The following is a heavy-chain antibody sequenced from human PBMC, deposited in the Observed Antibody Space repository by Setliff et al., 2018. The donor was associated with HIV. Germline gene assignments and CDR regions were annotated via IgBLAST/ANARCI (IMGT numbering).Heavy chain of an antibody. D-gene: IGHD2-8*01. CDR1: DFTFSSYG. V-gene: IGHV3-30*02. CDR3: TKNLYTSRWSPLDY. CDR2: IRYDGSYK. Sequence: PGGSLRLSCAASDFTFSSYGMHWVRQAPGKGLEWVAFIRYDGSYKFYADSVKGRFTISRDNSKNTLYLQMNSLRTEDTAVYYCTKNLYTSRWSPLDYWGQGTLVTVSS. J-gene: IGHJ4*02.